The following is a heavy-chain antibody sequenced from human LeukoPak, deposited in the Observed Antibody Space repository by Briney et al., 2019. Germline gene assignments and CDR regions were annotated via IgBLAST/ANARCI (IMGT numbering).Heavy chain of an antibody. CDR3: ARAWHVGYCSSTSCHFTVFDP. D-gene: IGHD2-2*01. CDR2: INPNSGGT. J-gene: IGHJ5*02. V-gene: IGHV1-2*02. CDR1: GYTFTGYY. Sequence: ASVKVSCKASGYTFTGYYMHWVRQAPGQGLEWMGWINPNSGGTNYAQKFQGRVTMTRDTSISTAYMELSRLRSDDTAVYYCARAWHVGYCSSTSCHFTVFDPWGQGTLVTVSS.